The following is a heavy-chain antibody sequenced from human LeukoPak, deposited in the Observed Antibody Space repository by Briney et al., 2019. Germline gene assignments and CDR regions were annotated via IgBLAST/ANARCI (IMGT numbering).Heavy chain of an antibody. D-gene: IGHD6-13*01. CDR2: IFYTGST. J-gene: IGHJ4*02. CDR3: ARSTTWYSYFDH. V-gene: IGHV4-59*01. CDR1: GASISTYY. Sequence: PSETLSLTCTVSGASISTYYWSWIRQPPGNGLEWIGNIFYTGSTNYNPSLKSRVATSVDTSENQFSLTLNSVTAADTALYYCARSTTWYSYFDHWGQGILVTVSS.